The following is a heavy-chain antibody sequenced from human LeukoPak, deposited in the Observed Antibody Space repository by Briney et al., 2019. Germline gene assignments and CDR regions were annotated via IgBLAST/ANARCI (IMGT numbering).Heavy chain of an antibody. CDR2: ISYDGSNK. D-gene: IGHD2-2*02. V-gene: IGHV3-30-3*01. Sequence: GRSLRLSCAASGFTFSSYAMHWVRQAPGKGLEWVAVISYDGSNKYYADSVKGRFTISRDNSKNTLYLQMNSLRAEDTAVYYCARDRVRYRSSTSCYTADYWGQGTLVTVSS. CDR3: ARDRVRYRSSTSCYTADY. CDR1: GFTFSSYA. J-gene: IGHJ4*02.